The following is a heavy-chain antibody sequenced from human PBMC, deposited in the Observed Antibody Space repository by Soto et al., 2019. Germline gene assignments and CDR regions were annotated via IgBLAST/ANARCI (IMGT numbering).Heavy chain of an antibody. Sequence: EVQVLESGGGLIQPGGSLRLSCAASGFTFSSYAMSWVRQAPGKGLEWVSSISGSGGRIYYADSVKGRFTISRDNSKNKMFLQMSGLGAEDTAIYYCAKLACWAGGSCSVYFDSWGQGALVTVSS. CDR2: ISGSGGRI. V-gene: IGHV3-23*01. CDR3: AKLACWAGGSCSVYFDS. D-gene: IGHD2-15*01. J-gene: IGHJ4*02. CDR1: GFTFSSYA.